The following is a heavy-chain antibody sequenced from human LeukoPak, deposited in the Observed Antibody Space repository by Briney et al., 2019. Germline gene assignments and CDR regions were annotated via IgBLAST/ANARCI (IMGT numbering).Heavy chain of an antibody. J-gene: IGHJ4*02. CDR1: GGTFSSHA. D-gene: IGHD5-12*01. V-gene: IGHV1-69*05. CDR3: ARVDRYDSFDY. Sequence: ASVKVSCKASGGTFSSHAISWVRQAPGQGLEWMAGIIPLYDSPNYAQKFQGRVTLTTDESTSTAYMELSSLRSEDAAVYYCARVDRYDSFDYWGQGTLVTVSS. CDR2: IIPLYDSP.